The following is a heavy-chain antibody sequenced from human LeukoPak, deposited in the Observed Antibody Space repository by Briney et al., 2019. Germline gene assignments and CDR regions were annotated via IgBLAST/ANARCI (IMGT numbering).Heavy chain of an antibody. V-gene: IGHV3-21*01. D-gene: IGHD6-13*01. CDR1: GFTFSSYS. J-gene: IGHJ3*02. CDR2: ISSSSSYI. CDR3: ANLDNSSWTEDAFDI. Sequence: RGSLRLSCAASGFTFSSYSMNWVRQAPGKGLEWVSSISSSSSYIYYADSVKGRFTISRDNAKNSLYLQMNSLRAEDTAVYYCANLDNSSWTEDAFDIWGQGTMVTVSS.